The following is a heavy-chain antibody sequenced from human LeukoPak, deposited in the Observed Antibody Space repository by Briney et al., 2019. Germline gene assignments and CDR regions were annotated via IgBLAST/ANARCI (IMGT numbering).Heavy chain of an antibody. V-gene: IGHV3-53*01. J-gene: IGHJ4*02. CDR1: GFIVSSDY. CDR2: IYSGGNT. Sequence: GGSLRLSCAVSGFIVSSDYMSWVRQAPGKGLEWVSVIYSGGNTYYADSVKGRFTISRDNSKNTLYLQMNSLRAEDTAVYYCAKDRGDSSGYYYPPYFDYWGQGTLVTVSS. CDR3: AKDRGDSSGYYYPPYFDY. D-gene: IGHD3-22*01.